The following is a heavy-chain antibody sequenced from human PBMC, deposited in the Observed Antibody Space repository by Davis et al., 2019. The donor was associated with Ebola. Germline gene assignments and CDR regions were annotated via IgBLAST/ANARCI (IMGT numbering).Heavy chain of an antibody. V-gene: IGHV4-38-2*02. CDR3: ARERADYDILTGYSEWGMDV. CDR1: GYSISSGYY. J-gene: IGHJ6*02. CDR2: IYHSGST. D-gene: IGHD3-9*01. Sequence: PSETLSLTCTVSGYSISSGYYWGWIRQPPGKGLEWIGSIYHSGSTYYNPSLKSRVTISVDTSKNQFSLKLSSVTAADTAVYYCARERADYDILTGYSEWGMDVWGQGTTVTVSS.